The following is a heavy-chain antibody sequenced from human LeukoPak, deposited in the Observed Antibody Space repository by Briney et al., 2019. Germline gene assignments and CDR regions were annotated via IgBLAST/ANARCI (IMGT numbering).Heavy chain of an antibody. D-gene: IGHD5-18*01. J-gene: IGHJ5*02. CDR1: GGSINNYY. CDR3: ARAADVDTAMVSDWFDP. CDR2: IYTSGST. V-gene: IGHV4-4*07. Sequence: SETLSLTCTVSGGSINNYYWSWIRQPAGKGLEWIGRIYTSGSTNYNPSLKSRVTISVGTSKNQFSLKLSSVTAADTAVYYCARAADVDTAMVSDWFDPWGQGTLVTVSS.